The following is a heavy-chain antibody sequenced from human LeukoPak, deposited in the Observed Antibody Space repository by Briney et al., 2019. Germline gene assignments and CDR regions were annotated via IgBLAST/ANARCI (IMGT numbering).Heavy chain of an antibody. V-gene: IGHV3-11*04. Sequence: PGGSLRLSCAASGFTFSDYYMAWIRQAPGKGLEWVSDISGSGKTMYYTDSVKGRFTISRDNAKNSLYLQMNSLRAEDTAVYYCARGVGQYSSSPFDYWGQGTLVTVSS. CDR2: ISGSGKTM. CDR3: ARGVGQYSSSPFDY. J-gene: IGHJ4*02. CDR1: GFTFSDYY. D-gene: IGHD6-13*01.